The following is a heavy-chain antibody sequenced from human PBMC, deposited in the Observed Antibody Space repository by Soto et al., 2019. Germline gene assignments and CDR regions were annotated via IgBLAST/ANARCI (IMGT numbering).Heavy chain of an antibody. J-gene: IGHJ6*02. CDR2: ITPFVDTS. CDR3: ASTGYGNGSSSNSRHYYGMDV. CDR1: GGTFSKYS. D-gene: IGHD1-26*01. Sequence: QVRLVQSGAEVKKPGSSVKVSCKVSGGTFSKYSLSWVRQTPGQGLEWMGGITPFVDTSNYAQRFLGRVPITPNKPTTPAFWEGRGLSSEDTALYSLASTGYGNGSSSNSRHYYGMDVWGQGTTVTVSS. V-gene: IGHV1-69*06.